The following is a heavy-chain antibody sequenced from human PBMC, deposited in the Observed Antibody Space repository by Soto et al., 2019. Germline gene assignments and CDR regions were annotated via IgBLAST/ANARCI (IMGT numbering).Heavy chain of an antibody. CDR2: IIPIFGTA. J-gene: IGHJ6*02. Sequence: ASVKVSCKSSAGTFSSYAITWVRQAPGQGLEWMGGIIPIFGTANYAQKFQGRVTITADESTSTAYMELSSLRSEDTAVYYCAKGEMSSYYYGMDDWGQGTTVTVSS. V-gene: IGHV1-69*13. CDR1: AGTFSSYA. CDR3: AKGEMSSYYYGMDD.